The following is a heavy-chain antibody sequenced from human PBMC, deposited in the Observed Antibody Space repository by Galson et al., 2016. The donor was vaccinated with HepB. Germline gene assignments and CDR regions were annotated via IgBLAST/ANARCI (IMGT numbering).Heavy chain of an antibody. Sequence: SETLSLTCNISGDSDSIGNYYWSWIRQPPGKGLEWIGYSYYTGSTSYNPSLKSRVTFLVDRSKNHFSLKLSSVTAADTAVYYCTRGYGDYVFDLWGQGRLVTVSS. CDR2: SYYTGST. J-gene: IGHJ4*02. D-gene: IGHD4-17*01. CDR1: GDSDSIGNYY. CDR3: TRGYGDYVFDL. V-gene: IGHV4-61*03.